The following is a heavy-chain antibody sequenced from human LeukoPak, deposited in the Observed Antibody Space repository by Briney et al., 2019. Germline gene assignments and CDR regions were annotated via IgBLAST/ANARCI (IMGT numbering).Heavy chain of an antibody. CDR2: ISSSSTYI. D-gene: IGHD1-26*01. Sequence: GGSLRLSCAASGFTVSSNYMNWVRQAPGERLEWVSSISSSSTYIYYADSVKGRFTISRDNYRNTMYLQMNSLRAEDTAVYYCVKDYQVGSSPAFGDSWGQGTLVTVSS. J-gene: IGHJ4*02. V-gene: IGHV3-21*04. CDR3: VKDYQVGSSPAFGDS. CDR1: GFTVSSNY.